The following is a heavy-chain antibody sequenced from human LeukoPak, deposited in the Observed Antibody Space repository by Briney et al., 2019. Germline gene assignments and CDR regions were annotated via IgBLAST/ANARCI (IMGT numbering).Heavy chain of an antibody. CDR2: IYYSGST. Sequence: SETLSLTCTVSGGSISSSSYYWGWIRQPPGKGLEWIGSIYYSGSTYYNPSLKSRVTISVDTSKNQFSLKLNSLTTADTAVYYCTRGARWLIDYWGQGILVTVSS. CDR3: TRGARWLIDY. V-gene: IGHV4-39*07. CDR1: GGSISSSSYY. D-gene: IGHD3-16*01. J-gene: IGHJ4*02.